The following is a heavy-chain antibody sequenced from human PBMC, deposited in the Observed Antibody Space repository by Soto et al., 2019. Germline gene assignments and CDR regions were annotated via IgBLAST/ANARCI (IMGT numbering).Heavy chain of an antibody. CDR1: GGSIRSGTYY. Sequence: ASETLSLTCTVSGGSIRSGTYYWNWIRQHPGKGLEWIGYIYHSGSTYYNPSLKSRVTISVDRSKNQFSLKLSSVTAADTAVYYCARGSDIGLWFDYWGQGTLVTVSS. D-gene: IGHD5-18*01. V-gene: IGHV4-30-4*01. CDR2: IYHSGST. J-gene: IGHJ4*02. CDR3: ARGSDIGLWFDY.